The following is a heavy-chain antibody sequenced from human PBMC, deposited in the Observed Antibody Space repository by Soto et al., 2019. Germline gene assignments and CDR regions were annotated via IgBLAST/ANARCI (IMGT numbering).Heavy chain of an antibody. CDR2: AYYSGNT. V-gene: IGHV4-39*01. J-gene: IGHJ5*02. Sequence: SETLSLTCTVSGCSISSSGFSRCGVLQPPGKGLEWIGCAYYSGNTYYNPSLKSRVTISVDTSGNQFSLRLNSVTAADTAVYYCTNVSSGWFSPCGQRTLVPVSS. D-gene: IGHD3-10*01. CDR1: GCSISSSGFS. CDR3: TNVSSGWFSP.